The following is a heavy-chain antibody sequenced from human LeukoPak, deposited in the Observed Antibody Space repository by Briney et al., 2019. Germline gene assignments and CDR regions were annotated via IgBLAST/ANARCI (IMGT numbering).Heavy chain of an antibody. D-gene: IGHD6-13*01. Sequence: PSETLSLTCTVSGGSISSYYWSWIRQPPGKGLEWIGYIYYSGGTNYNPSLKSRVTISVDTSKNQFSLKLSSVTAADTAVYYCARHNVGSSWLYYYYGMDVWGQGTTVTVSS. CDR1: GGSISSYY. J-gene: IGHJ6*02. CDR2: IYYSGGT. V-gene: IGHV4-59*08. CDR3: ARHNVGSSWLYYYYGMDV.